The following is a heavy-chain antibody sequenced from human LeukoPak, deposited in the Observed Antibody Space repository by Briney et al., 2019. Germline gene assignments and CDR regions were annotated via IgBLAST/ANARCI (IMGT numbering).Heavy chain of an antibody. CDR3: ARGGALRYFEWFSAY. V-gene: IGHV1-46*01. J-gene: IGHJ4*02. D-gene: IGHD3-9*01. CDR2: MNPSGDTT. CDR1: GYNFTNYY. Sequence: ASVKVSCKTSGYNFTNYYMHWVRQAPGHGLEWMGIMNPSGDTTTYAEKFQGRVTMTRDTSTSTVYMELSSLRSEDTAVYYCARGGALRYFEWFSAYWGQGTLVTVSS.